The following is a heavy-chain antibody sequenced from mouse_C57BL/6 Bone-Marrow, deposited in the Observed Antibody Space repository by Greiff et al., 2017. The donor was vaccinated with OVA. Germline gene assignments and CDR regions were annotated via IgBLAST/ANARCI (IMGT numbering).Heavy chain of an antibody. J-gene: IGHJ1*03. CDR3: AITIYYYYGSSFFWYFDV. CDR2: IYPGSGNT. D-gene: IGHD1-1*01. V-gene: IGHV1-76*01. Sequence: QVQLQQSGAELVRPGASVKLSCKASGYTFTDYYINWVKQRPGQGLEWIARIYPGSGNTYYNEKFKGKATLTAEKSSSTAYMQLSSLTSEDSAVYFCAITIYYYYGSSFFWYFDVWGTGTTVTVSS. CDR1: GYTFTDYY.